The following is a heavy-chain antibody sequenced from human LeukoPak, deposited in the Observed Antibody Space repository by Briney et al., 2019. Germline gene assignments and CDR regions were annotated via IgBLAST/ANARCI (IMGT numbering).Heavy chain of an antibody. CDR2: MNPNSGNT. CDR3: ARGIAVANWFDP. Sequence: ASVKVSCKASGYTFNGYYMHWVRQAPGQGLEWMGWMNPNSGNTGYAQKFQGRVTITRNTSISTAYMELSSLRSEDTAVYYCARGIAVANWFDPWGQGTLVTVSS. D-gene: IGHD6-19*01. CDR1: GYTFNGYY. J-gene: IGHJ5*02. V-gene: IGHV1-8*03.